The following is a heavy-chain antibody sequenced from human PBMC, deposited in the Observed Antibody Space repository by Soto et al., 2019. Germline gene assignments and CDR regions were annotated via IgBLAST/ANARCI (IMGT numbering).Heavy chain of an antibody. D-gene: IGHD4-17*01. Sequence: VQLLESGGGLVQPGGSLRLSCAASGFTFSSSAMSWVRQAPGKGLEWVSTISGSGGRTYYADSVKGRFSISRDNSKNTLYLQVNSLRAEDTAVYYCAVRLDYWGQGTLVTVSS. CDR2: ISGSGGRT. CDR3: AVRLDY. V-gene: IGHV3-23*01. CDR1: GFTFSSSA. J-gene: IGHJ4*02.